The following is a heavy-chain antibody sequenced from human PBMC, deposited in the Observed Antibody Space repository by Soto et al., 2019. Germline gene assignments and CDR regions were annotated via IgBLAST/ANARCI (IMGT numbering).Heavy chain of an antibody. CDR2: ISHSGTT. CDR3: TRVYCSTTSCFINGMDF. Sequence: SETLSLTCAVAGYSITSGYHWGWIRQPPRKGLEWIGTISHSGTTYSNPSLQSRVTISIDTSKNQLSLKLTSVTAADTALYYCTRVYCSTTSCFINGMDFWGQGTMVTVSS. V-gene: IGHV4-38-2*01. J-gene: IGHJ6*02. CDR1: GYSITSGYH. D-gene: IGHD2-2*01.